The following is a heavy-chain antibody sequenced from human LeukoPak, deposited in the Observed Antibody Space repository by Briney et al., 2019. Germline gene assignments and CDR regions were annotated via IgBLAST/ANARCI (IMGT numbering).Heavy chain of an antibody. V-gene: IGHV1-8*01. D-gene: IGHD1-26*01. CDR2: MNPVSGKA. CDR3: ARDWLGAYDY. J-gene: IGHJ4*02. CDR1: GYTFTNFD. Sequence: ASVKVSCKASGYTFTNFDINWVRQAPGQGLEWMGWMNPVSGKAGPAQKFQGRVTMTRDTSTSTVYMELSSLRSEDTAVYYCARDWLGAYDYWGQGTLVTVSS.